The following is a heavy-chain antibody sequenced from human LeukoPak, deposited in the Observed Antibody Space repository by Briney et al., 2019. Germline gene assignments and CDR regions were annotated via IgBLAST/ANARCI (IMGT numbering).Heavy chain of an antibody. J-gene: IGHJ4*02. CDR3: ARSSRPYGYTDPIDY. D-gene: IGHD5-24*01. V-gene: IGHV6-1*01. CDR2: TYYRSKWYN. CDR1: GDSVSSNSAA. Sequence: SQTLSLICAISGDSVSSNSAAWNWIRQSPSRGLEWLGRTYYRSKWYNDYAVSVKSRITINPDTSKNQFSLQLNSVTPEDTAVYYCARSSRPYGYTDPIDYWGQGILVTVSS.